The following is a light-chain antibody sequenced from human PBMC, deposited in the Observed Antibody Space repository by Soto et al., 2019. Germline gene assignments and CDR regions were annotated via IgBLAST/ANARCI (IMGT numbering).Light chain of an antibody. Sequence: DIQMTQSPSSLSASVGDRVTITRRASQTITKYLNWYQQKPGKAPKLLIFAASSLQSGVPSRFSGSGSGTDFTLTISSLQPEDSATYFCQQSNSAPLTFGGGTKVEIK. CDR1: QTITKY. CDR3: QQSNSAPLT. J-gene: IGKJ4*01. CDR2: AAS. V-gene: IGKV1-39*01.